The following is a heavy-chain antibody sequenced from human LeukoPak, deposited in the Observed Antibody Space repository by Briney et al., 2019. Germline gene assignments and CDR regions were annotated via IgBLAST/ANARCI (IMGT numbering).Heavy chain of an antibody. CDR1: GFTFSSYA. V-gene: IGHV3-64*01. CDR3: AKDWRQDIVVVPAATRLDY. CDR2: ISSNGGST. D-gene: IGHD2-2*01. Sequence: PGGSLRLSCAASGFTFSSYAMHWVRQAPGKGLEYVSAISSNGGSTYYANSVKGRFTISRDNSKNTLYLQMNSLRAEDTAVYYCAKDWRQDIVVVPAATRLDYWGQGTLVSVSS. J-gene: IGHJ4*02.